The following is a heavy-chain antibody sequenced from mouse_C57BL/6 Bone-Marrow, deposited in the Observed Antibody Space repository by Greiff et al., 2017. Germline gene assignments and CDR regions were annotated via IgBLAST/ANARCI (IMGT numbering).Heavy chain of an antibody. CDR3: AKITTDWYFDV. CDR1: GYSITSGYY. Sequence: EVKLMESGPGLVKPSQSLSLTCSVTGYSITSGYYWNWIRQFPGNKLEWMGYISYDGSNNYNPSLKNRISITRDTSKNQFFLKLNSVTTEDTATYYCAKITTDWYFDVWGTGTTVTVSS. CDR2: ISYDGSN. D-gene: IGHD1-1*01. J-gene: IGHJ1*03. V-gene: IGHV3-6*01.